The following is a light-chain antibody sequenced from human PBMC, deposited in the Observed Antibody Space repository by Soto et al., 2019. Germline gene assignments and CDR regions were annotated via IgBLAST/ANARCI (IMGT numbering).Light chain of an antibody. Sequence: EIVMAQSPATLSLAPGERATLFCRASQSVSSYLAWYQQKPGQAPRLLIYDASNRATGIPDRFSGSGSGTDFTLTISRLEPEDGAVYYCQQYHNSPITFGQGTRLEIK. CDR2: DAS. CDR1: QSVSSY. V-gene: IGKV3-20*01. CDR3: QQYHNSPIT. J-gene: IGKJ5*01.